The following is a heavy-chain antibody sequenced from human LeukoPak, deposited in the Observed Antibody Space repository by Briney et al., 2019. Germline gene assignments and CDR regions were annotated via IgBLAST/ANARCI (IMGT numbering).Heavy chain of an antibody. V-gene: IGHV6-1*01. D-gene: IGHD6-19*01. CDR1: GDSVSSNSAA. CDR3: ARIGGYSSGRDFDY. J-gene: IGHJ4*02. CDR2: TYYRSKWYN. Sequence: SQTLSLTCAISGDSVSSNSAAWNWIRQSPSRGLEWLGRTYYRSKWYNDYAVSVKSRITINPDISKNRFSLQLNSVTPEDTAVYYCARIGGYSSGRDFDYWGQGTLVTVSS.